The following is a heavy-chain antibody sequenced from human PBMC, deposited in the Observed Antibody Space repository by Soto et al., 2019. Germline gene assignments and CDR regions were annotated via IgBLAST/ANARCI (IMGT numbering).Heavy chain of an antibody. CDR2: INHSGST. Sequence: PSETLSLTCAVYGGSFSGYYWSWIRQPPGKGLEWIGEINHSGSTNYNPSLKSRVTISVDTSKNQFSLKLSSVTAADTAVYYCARDRGIAVMSRWWFDQWGKGTLVT. D-gene: IGHD6-19*01. J-gene: IGHJ5*02. CDR3: ARDRGIAVMSRWWFDQ. CDR1: GGSFSGYY. V-gene: IGHV4-34*01.